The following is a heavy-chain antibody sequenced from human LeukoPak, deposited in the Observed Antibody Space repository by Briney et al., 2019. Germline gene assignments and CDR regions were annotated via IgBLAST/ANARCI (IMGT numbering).Heavy chain of an antibody. CDR3: ARGRITFGGVIVIQYFDY. D-gene: IGHD3-16*02. J-gene: IGHJ4*02. CDR1: GYTFTSYD. CDR2: MNPNSGNT. Sequence: ASVKVSCKASGYTFTSYDINWVRQATGQGLEWMGWMNPNSGNTGYAQKFQGRVTMTRNTSISTAYMELSSLRSEDTAVYYCARGRITFGGVIVIQYFDYWGLGTLVTVSS. V-gene: IGHV1-8*01.